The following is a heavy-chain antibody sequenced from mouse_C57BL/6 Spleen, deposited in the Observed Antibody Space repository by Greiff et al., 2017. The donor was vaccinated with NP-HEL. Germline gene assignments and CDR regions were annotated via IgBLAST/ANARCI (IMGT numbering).Heavy chain of an antibody. CDR1: GFTFSDYY. CDR3: ARDDGYQFAY. CDR2: INYDGSST. V-gene: IGHV5-16*01. Sequence: EVKLVESEGGLVQPGSSMKLSCTASGFTFSDYYMAWVRQVPEKGLEWVANINYDGSSTYYLDSLKSRFIISRDNAKNILYLQMSSLKSEDTATYYCARDDGYQFAYWGQGTLVTVSA. J-gene: IGHJ3*01. D-gene: IGHD2-3*01.